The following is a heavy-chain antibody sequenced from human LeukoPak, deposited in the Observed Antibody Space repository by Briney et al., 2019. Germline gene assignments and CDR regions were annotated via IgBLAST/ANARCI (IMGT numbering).Heavy chain of an antibody. J-gene: IGHJ4*02. D-gene: IGHD3-10*01. CDR3: ARQGRRTYGLASVSRHYDY. V-gene: IGHV4-59*08. CDR2: MYSSGSS. Sequence: PSETLSLTCTVSGGSITNYYWSWIRQPPGKGLEWIGYMYSSGSSNYNPSLKSRVTISVDTSKNQISLKLSYVAAADTAVYYCARQGRRTYGLASVSRHYDYWGQGTLVTVSS. CDR1: GGSITNYY.